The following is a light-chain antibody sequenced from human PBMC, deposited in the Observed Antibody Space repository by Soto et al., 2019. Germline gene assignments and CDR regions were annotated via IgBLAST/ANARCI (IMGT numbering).Light chain of an antibody. J-gene: IGLJ1*01. CDR1: NSAVGVYNY. Sequence: QAGPAQPAPGSGAPGQAITISCTGTNSAVGVYNYVAWYQQYPGKAPKLMIYDVTNRPSGVSNRFSGSKSGNTASLTISGLQAEDEADYYCSSYTSSSTYVFVTGTKVTVL. CDR2: DVT. CDR3: SSYTSSSTYV. V-gene: IGLV2-14*01.